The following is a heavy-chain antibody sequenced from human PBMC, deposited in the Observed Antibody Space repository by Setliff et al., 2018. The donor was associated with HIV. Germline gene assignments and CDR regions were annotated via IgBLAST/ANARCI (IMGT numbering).Heavy chain of an antibody. CDR2: ISGYNGNT. D-gene: IGHD3-3*01. CDR1: GYTFTRYG. J-gene: IGHJ6*03. CDR3: AKDHGPPDSNFWIDPLYMDV. V-gene: IGHV1-18*01. Sequence: ASVKVSCKASGYTFTRYGISWVRQAPGQGLEWMGWISGYNGNTKYVQKLQGRVTMTTDTSTSTVYMELRSLRSDDTAVYYCAKDHGPPDSNFWIDPLYMDVWGKGTTVTVSS.